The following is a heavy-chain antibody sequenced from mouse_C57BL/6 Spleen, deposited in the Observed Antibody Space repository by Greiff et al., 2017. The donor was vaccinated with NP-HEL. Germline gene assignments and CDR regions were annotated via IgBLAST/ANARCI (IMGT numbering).Heavy chain of an antibody. J-gene: IGHJ3*01. V-gene: IGHV1-69*01. CDR2: FDPSDSYT. D-gene: IGHD2-3*01. Sequence: QVQLQQPGAELVMPGASVKLSCKASGYTFTSYWMHWVKQRPGQGLEWIGEFDPSDSYTNYNQKFKGKSTLTVDKSSSTAYMQLSSLASEDAAVYYCARHDGYYGFAYWGQGTLVTVSA. CDR3: ARHDGYYGFAY. CDR1: GYTFTSYW.